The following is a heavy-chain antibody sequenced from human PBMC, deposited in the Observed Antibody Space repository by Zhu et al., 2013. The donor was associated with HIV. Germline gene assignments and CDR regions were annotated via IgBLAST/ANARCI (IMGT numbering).Heavy chain of an antibody. D-gene: IGHD3-16*02. CDR1: GYTFTSYD. CDR3: VLSLHMAYYFDY. CDR2: MNPNSGNT. V-gene: IGHV1-8*01. Sequence: QVQLVQSGAEVKKPGSSVKVSCKASGYTFTSYDINWVRQATGQGLEWMGWMNPNSGNTGYAQKFQGRVTMTRNTSISTAYMELSSLRSEDTAVYYCVLSLHMAYYFDYWGQGTLVTVSS. J-gene: IGHJ4*02.